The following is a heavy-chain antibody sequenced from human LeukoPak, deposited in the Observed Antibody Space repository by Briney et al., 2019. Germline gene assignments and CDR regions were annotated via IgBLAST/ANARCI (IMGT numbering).Heavy chain of an antibody. J-gene: IGHJ4*02. CDR1: GFTFDDHA. D-gene: IGHD3-10*01. CDR3: TTDYYYGSGNDY. V-gene: IGHV3-23*01. CDR2: ISGSGGST. Sequence: GGSLRLSCAGSGFTFDDHAMSWVRQAPGKGLEWVSAISGSGGSTYYADSVKGRFTISRDNSKNTLYLQMNSLKTEDTAVYYCTTDYYYGSGNDYWGQGTLVTVSS.